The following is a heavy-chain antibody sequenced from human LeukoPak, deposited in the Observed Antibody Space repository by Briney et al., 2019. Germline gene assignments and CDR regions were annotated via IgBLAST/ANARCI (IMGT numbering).Heavy chain of an antibody. CDR3: AKDRGTSVVPGF. CDR1: GFTFSSYG. J-gene: IGHJ4*02. D-gene: IGHD2-2*01. Sequence: GGSLRLSCAASGFTFSSYGMQWVRPAPGKGLEWVVFIRYDGSNKYYADSVKGRFTISRDNSKNTLYLQMNSLRAEETAVYYCAKDRGTSVVPGFWGQGTLVTVSS. V-gene: IGHV3-30*02. CDR2: IRYDGSNK.